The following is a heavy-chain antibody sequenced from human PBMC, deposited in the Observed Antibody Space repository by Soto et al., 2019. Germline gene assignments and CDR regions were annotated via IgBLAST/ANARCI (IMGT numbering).Heavy chain of an antibody. Sequence: QMQLVQSGAEVKKPGASVKVSCKASGYTFTSYQMHWVRQAPGQGIEWMGIINSSGGRITYAPRFQSRVMMTRDTSTNTVYMELRSLRSEDTAVDYCARDGPPTTTGVGPSYPMAVWGQGTTVTVS. V-gene: IGHV1-46*01. J-gene: IGHJ6*02. CDR1: GYTFTSYQ. CDR3: ARDGPPTTTGVGPSYPMAV. D-gene: IGHD3-3*01. CDR2: INSSGGRI.